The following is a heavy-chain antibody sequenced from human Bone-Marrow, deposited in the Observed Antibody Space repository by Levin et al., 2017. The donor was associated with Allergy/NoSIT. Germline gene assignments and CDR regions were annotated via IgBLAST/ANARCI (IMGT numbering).Heavy chain of an antibody. D-gene: IGHD2-21*01. CDR2: ISSSGTYI. Sequence: NTGGSLRLSCAASGITFSDYAMNWVRQAPGKGLEWLASISSSGTYIFYADSVKGRFTISRDNAQNSMFLQMNSLRAEDTAIYYCASPSDYCITTTNCYLAFDSWGQGTMVNVSS. CDR3: ASPSDYCITTTNCYLAFDS. CDR1: GITFSDYA. V-gene: IGHV3-21*01. J-gene: IGHJ3*02.